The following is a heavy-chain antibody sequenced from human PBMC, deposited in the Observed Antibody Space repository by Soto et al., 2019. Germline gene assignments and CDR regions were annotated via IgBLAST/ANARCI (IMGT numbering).Heavy chain of an antibody. D-gene: IGHD1-1*01. CDR1: GGSISSSNW. J-gene: IGHJ4*02. CDR2: IYHSGST. CDR3: ARSQLGYFTRGDYFDY. Sequence: SETLSLTCAVSGGSISSSNWWSWVRQPPGKGLEWIGEIYHSGSTNYNPSLKSRVTISVDKSKNQFSLKLSSVTAADTAVYYCARSQLGYFTRGDYFDYWGQGTLVTVSS. V-gene: IGHV4-4*02.